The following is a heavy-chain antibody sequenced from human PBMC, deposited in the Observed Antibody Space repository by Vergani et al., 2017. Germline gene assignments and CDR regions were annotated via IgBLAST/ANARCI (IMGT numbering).Heavy chain of an antibody. Sequence: EVQLVQSGAEVKKPGESLKISCKGSGYSFTSYWIGWVRQMPGKGLEWMGRIDPSDSYTNYSPSFQGHVTISADKSISTAYLQWSSLKASDTAMYYCASLAGGDYEFEDYWGQGTLVTVSS. CDR1: GYSFTSYW. CDR2: IDPSDSYT. CDR3: ASLAGGDYEFEDY. J-gene: IGHJ4*02. V-gene: IGHV5-10-1*01. D-gene: IGHD4-17*01.